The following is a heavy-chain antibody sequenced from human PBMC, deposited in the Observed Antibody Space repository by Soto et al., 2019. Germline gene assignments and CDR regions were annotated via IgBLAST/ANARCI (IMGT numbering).Heavy chain of an antibody. CDR1: AYSFRDKG. CDR2: TNVRNGNP. J-gene: IGHJ4*02. Sequence: QVQLVQAGAEVKRPGASVKISCEPYAYSFRDKGVHWVRQAPGQSLEWMGWTNVRNGNPKYSQKFQGRVTINTDTSATIAYMELSSLRFEDTAVYYWGAGPFLDYWGQGTLVTVSS. CDR3: GAGPFLDY. V-gene: IGHV1-3*01.